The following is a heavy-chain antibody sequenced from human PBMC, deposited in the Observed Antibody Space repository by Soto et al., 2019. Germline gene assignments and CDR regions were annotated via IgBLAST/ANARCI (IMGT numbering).Heavy chain of an antibody. CDR1: GVTFSSYA. V-gene: IGHV1-69*13. J-gene: IGHJ6*02. D-gene: IGHD1-7*01. CDR3: ARVYNWNYERAPYGMDV. CDR2: IIPIFGTA. Sequence: SVKVSCKXSGVTFSSYAISWVRQAPGQGLEWMGGIIPIFGTANYAQKFQGRVTITADESTSTAYMELSSLRSEDTAVYYCARVYNWNYERAPYGMDVWGQGTTVTVSS.